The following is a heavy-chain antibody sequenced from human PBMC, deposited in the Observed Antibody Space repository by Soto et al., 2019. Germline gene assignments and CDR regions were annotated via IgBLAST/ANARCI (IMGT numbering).Heavy chain of an antibody. Sequence: GSLRLSCAASGFTFSSYSMNWVRQAPGKGLEWVSSISSSSSYIYYADSVKGRFTISRDNAKNSLYLQMNSLRAEDTAVYYCARDSPKDYDFWSGYHDYYYYYMDVWGKGTTVTVS. D-gene: IGHD3-3*01. CDR2: ISSSSSYI. CDR3: ARDSPKDYDFWSGYHDYYYYYMDV. V-gene: IGHV3-21*01. J-gene: IGHJ6*03. CDR1: GFTFSSYS.